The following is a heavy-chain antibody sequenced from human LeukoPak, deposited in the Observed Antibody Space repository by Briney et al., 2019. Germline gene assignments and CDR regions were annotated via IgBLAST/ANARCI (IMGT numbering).Heavy chain of an antibody. V-gene: IGHV5-10-1*01. CDR3: ARENGDYFDY. D-gene: IGHD3-10*01. CDR1: GYSFTSYW. CDR2: IDPSDSYT. J-gene: IGHJ4*02. Sequence: GGSLRLSCTGSGYSFTSYWISWVRQMPGKGLEWMGRIDPSDSYTNYSPSFQGHVTISADKSITTAYLQWSSLKASDTAMYYCARENGDYFDYWGQGTLVTVSS.